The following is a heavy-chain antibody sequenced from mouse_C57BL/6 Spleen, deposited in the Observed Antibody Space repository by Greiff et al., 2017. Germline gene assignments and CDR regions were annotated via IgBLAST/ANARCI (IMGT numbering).Heavy chain of an antibody. CDR3: ARGGAPYYYAMDY. V-gene: IGHV1-50*01. Sequence: QVQLQQPGAELVKPGASVKLSCKASGYTFTSYWMQWVKQRPGQGLEWIGEIDPSDSYTNYNQKFKGKAPLTVDTSSSTAYMQLSSLTSEDSAVYYCARGGAPYYYAMDYWGQGTSVTGSS. CDR2: IDPSDSYT. D-gene: IGHD6-1*01. J-gene: IGHJ4*01. CDR1: GYTFTSYW.